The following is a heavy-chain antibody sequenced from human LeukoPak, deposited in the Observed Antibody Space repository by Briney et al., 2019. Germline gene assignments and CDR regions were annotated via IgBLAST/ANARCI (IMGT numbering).Heavy chain of an antibody. J-gene: IGHJ3*02. CDR1: GYTFTNYY. CDR3: ATAQRYYYDSSGYYTPVVWAFDI. Sequence: ASVKVSCKASGYTFTNYYMHWVRQAPGQGLEWMGIINPSGGSTSYAQKFQGRVTMTRDMSTSTAYMELSSLRSEDTAVYYCATAQRYYYDSSGYYTPVVWAFDIWGQGTMVTVSS. D-gene: IGHD3-22*01. V-gene: IGHV1-46*01. CDR2: INPSGGST.